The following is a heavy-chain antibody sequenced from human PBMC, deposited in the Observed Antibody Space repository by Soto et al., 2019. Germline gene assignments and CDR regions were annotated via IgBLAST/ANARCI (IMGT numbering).Heavy chain of an antibody. Sequence: SVKVSCKASGGTFSSYAISWVRQAPGQGLEWMGGINPIDGKAIYAQKFQGRVTMTADTSTDTAYMELSSLRSEYTAVYFCASDPPTSDFWSGYLFDPWGQGTLVTVSS. J-gene: IGHJ5*02. CDR3: ASDPPTSDFWSGYLFDP. V-gene: IGHV1-69*06. D-gene: IGHD3-3*01. CDR1: GGTFSSYA. CDR2: INPIDGKA.